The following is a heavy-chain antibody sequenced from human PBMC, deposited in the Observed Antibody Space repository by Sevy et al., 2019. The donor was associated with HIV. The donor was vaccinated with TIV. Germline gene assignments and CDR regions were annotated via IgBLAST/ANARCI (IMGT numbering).Heavy chain of an antibody. Sequence: SETLSLTCTVSGVSISPYYWAWIRQPPGKGLECIGFSGSSNYNPSLKSRVTTSVDTSKNQFSLKLSSVTAADTAIYYCSRGGPNQHQLDYFDYWGQGTLVTFSS. V-gene: IGHV4-59*01. CDR3: SRGGPNQHQLDYFDY. J-gene: IGHJ4*02. D-gene: IGHD2-2*01. CDR1: GVSISPYY. CDR2: SGSS.